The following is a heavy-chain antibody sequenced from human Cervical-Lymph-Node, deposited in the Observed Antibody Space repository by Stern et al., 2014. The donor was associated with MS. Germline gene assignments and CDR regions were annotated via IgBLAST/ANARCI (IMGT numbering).Heavy chain of an antibody. D-gene: IGHD2-15*01. CDR1: GYTFSSYG. Sequence: VHLVESEPEVKKPGASVKVSCKASGYTFSSYGIAWVRQAPGQGLQWMWWISAYDGNTNSAPKFQGRVTVTTDTSTSAGYMESRSLRSDGTAVDYCARAYAADRFDHWGQGSLVIVSS. CDR3: ARAYAADRFDH. V-gene: IGHV1-18*01. CDR2: ISAYDGNT. J-gene: IGHJ4*02.